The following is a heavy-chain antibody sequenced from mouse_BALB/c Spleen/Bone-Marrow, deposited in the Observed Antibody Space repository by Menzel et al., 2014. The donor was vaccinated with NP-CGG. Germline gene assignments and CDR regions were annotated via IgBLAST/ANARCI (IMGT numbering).Heavy chain of an antibody. Sequence: VQLKESGGGLVQPGGSLKLSCAASGFTFSNYGMSWVRQTPDKRLELVATINSNGGSTYYPDSVKGRFTISRDTAKNTLYLQMNSLKSEETAMYYCVRGNYGDYVDYFDFWGQGTTLTVSS. V-gene: IGHV5-6-3*01. CDR1: GFTFSNYG. CDR3: VRGNYGDYVDYFDF. D-gene: IGHD2-13*01. CDR2: INSNGGST. J-gene: IGHJ2*01.